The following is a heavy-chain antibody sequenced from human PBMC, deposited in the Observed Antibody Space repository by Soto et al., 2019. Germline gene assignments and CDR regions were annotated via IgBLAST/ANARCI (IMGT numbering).Heavy chain of an antibody. J-gene: IGHJ3*02. CDR1: GYSFTSYW. Sequence: GESLKISCKGSGYSFTSYWIGWVRQMPGKGLEWMGIIYPGDSDTRYSPSFQGQVTISADKSISTAYLQWSSLKASDTAMYYCARRRKGSSSWQARNDAFDIWGQGTMVTVSS. D-gene: IGHD6-13*01. CDR2: IYPGDSDT. V-gene: IGHV5-51*01. CDR3: ARRRKGSSSWQARNDAFDI.